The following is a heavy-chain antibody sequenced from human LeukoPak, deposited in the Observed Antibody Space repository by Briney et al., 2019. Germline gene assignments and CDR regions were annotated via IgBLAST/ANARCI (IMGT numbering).Heavy chain of an antibody. CDR3: ARDLEDIVVVVAATPYNWFDP. D-gene: IGHD2-15*01. CDR2: IYYSGST. CDR1: GGSISSYY. V-gene: IGHV4-39*07. J-gene: IGHJ5*02. Sequence: SETLSLTCTVSGGSISSYYWGWIRQPPGKGLEWIGSIYYSGSTYYNPSLKSRVTISVDTSKNQFSLKLSSVTAADTAVYYCARDLEDIVVVVAATPYNWFDPWGQGTLVTVSS.